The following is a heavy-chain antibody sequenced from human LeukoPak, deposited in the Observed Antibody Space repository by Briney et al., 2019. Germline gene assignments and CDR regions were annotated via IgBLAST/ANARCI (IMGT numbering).Heavy chain of an antibody. J-gene: IGHJ2*01. D-gene: IGHD3-10*02. CDR1: GFTVSSKY. Sequence: GGSLRLSCAASGFTVSSKYMNWVRQAPGKGLEWVSAIYTGGSTFYADSVKGRFTISRDNSKNTLYLQMNSLRAEDTAVYYCARDMLGFAYFDLWGRGTLVTVSS. V-gene: IGHV3-53*01. CDR2: IYTGGST. CDR3: ARDMLGFAYFDL.